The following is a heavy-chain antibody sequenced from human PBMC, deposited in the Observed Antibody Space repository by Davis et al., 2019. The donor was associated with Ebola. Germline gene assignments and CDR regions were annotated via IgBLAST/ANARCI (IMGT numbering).Heavy chain of an antibody. Sequence: PGGSLRLSCAASGFTFSSYAMSWVRQAPGKGLEWVSGISGSGGNTYYADSVKGRFTISRDNSKNTLDLQMNSLKAEDTAVYYCAKDLGMDYYDSSGYYRPSVDAFDIWGQGTMVTVSS. CDR3: AKDLGMDYYDSSGYYRPSVDAFDI. D-gene: IGHD3-22*01. V-gene: IGHV3-23*01. CDR1: GFTFSSYA. CDR2: ISGSGGNT. J-gene: IGHJ3*02.